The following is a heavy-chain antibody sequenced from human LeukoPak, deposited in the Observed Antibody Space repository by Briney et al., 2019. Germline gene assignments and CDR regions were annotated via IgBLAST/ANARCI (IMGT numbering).Heavy chain of an antibody. Sequence: GGSLRLSCAASGFTFSSYGMHWVRQAPGKGLEWVTFIRHDGTNQHYGDSVKGRFTISRDNLKNTVFLQMNRVRAEDTAVYFCARSRNVRTFDYWGQGTLVAVSS. J-gene: IGHJ4*02. CDR3: ARSRNVRTFDY. CDR2: IRHDGTNQ. CDR1: GFTFSSYG. V-gene: IGHV3-30*02.